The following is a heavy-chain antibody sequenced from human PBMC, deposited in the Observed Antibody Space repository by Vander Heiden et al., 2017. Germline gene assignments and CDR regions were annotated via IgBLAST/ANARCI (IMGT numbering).Heavy chain of an antibody. J-gene: IGHJ4*02. CDR2: FDPDDGET. D-gene: IGHD3-22*01. CDR1: GYILTELS. CDR3: ATLPYFYDSSTYGSFDF. Sequence: QAQLALSGAEVANAGPSVKVSCQVSGYILTELSMHWVRQAPGKGLEWMEGFDPDDGETIYAQNLQGRVTTTEDTSTNTAYMELSSLRSEDTAVYYCATLPYFYDSSTYGSFDFWGQGTLVTVSS. V-gene: IGHV1-24*01.